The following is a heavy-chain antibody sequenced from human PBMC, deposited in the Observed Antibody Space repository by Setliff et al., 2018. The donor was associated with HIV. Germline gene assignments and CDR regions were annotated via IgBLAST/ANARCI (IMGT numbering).Heavy chain of an antibody. CDR2: IYYSGIT. J-gene: IGHJ4*02. CDR1: GGSVGSGSYY. V-gene: IGHV4-61*01. CDR3: AREYYYDSSGYGY. Sequence: SETLSLTCTVSGGSVGSGSYYWSWIRQSPGKGLEWIGYIYYSGITTYNPSLKSLVTISIDTSKNQFSLKLSSVTAADTAVYYCAREYYYDSSGYGYWGQGTLVTVSS. D-gene: IGHD3-22*01.